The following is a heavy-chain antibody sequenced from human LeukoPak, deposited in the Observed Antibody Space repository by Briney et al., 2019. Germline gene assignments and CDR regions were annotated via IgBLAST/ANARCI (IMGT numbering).Heavy chain of an antibody. D-gene: IGHD3-16*01. CDR1: GYTFSNYG. V-gene: IGHV1-18*01. Sequence: ASVKVSCRASGYTFSNYGIAWVRQAPGQGLEWMGWISGYQGSTKYAQNFQGRVTMTIDRSTSTAYMDLRSLRSDDTAMYFCARSDLGTFTAGPFHYWGQGTLVAVSS. J-gene: IGHJ4*02. CDR3: ARSDLGTFTAGPFHY. CDR2: ISGYQGST.